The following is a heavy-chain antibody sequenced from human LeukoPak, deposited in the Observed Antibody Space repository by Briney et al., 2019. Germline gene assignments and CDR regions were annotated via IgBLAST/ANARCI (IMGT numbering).Heavy chain of an antibody. CDR3: ARGGLIMVRGVTGFDP. CDR1: GGSFSGYY. D-gene: IGHD3-10*01. J-gene: IGHJ5*02. CDR2: INHSGST. Sequence: SETLSLTCAVYGGSFSGYYWSWIRQSPGKGLEWIGEINHSGSTNYNPSLKSRVTISVDTSKNQFSLKLSSVTAADTAVYYCARGGLIMVRGVTGFDPWGQGTLVTVSS. V-gene: IGHV4-34*01.